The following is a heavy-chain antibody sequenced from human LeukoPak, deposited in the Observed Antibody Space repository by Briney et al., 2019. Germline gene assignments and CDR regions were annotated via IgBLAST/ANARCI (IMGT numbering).Heavy chain of an antibody. V-gene: IGHV3-23*01. J-gene: IGHJ4*02. CDR1: GFTFDDYG. D-gene: IGHD3-3*01. CDR2: ISGSGGST. CDR3: AKDRTSIFGVVRASFDY. Sequence: GGSLRLPCAASGFTFDDYGMSWVRQAPGKGLEWVSAISGSGGSTYYADSVKGRFTISRDNSKNTLYLQMNSLRAEDTAVYYCAKDRTSIFGVVRASFDYWGQGTLVTVSS.